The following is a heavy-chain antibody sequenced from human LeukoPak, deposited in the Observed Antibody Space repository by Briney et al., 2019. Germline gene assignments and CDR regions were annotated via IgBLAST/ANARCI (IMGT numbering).Heavy chain of an antibody. J-gene: IGHJ4*02. Sequence: SETLSLTCAVYGGSFSGYYWSRIRQPPGKGLEWIGEINHSGSTNYNPSLKSRVTISVDTSKNQFSLKLSSVTAADTAVYYCARGANQYDFWSGYYIPKFDYWGQGTLVTVSS. CDR1: GGSFSGYY. D-gene: IGHD3-3*01. V-gene: IGHV4-34*01. CDR2: INHSGST. CDR3: ARGANQYDFWSGYYIPKFDY.